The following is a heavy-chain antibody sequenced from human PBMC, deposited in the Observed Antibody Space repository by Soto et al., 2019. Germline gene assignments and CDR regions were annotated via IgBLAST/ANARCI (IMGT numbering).Heavy chain of an antibody. V-gene: IGHV1-18*01. J-gene: IGHJ3*02. Sequence: QGQLLQSGDDVKTPGASVRVSCRASGYPFTSYGISWVRQAPGQGLEWVAWISAYNGNRDIAQKFQGRVTMTLETSTGTAHMELGDLTSADTAVYYCARGRIVASIHDAFEIWGQGTNVTVSS. CDR3: ARGRIVASIHDAFEI. CDR1: GYPFTSYG. CDR2: ISAYNGNR. D-gene: IGHD5-12*01.